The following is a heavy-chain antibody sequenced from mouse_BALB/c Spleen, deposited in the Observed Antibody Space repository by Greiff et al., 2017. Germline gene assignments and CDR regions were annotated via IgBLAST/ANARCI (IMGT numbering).Heavy chain of an antibody. CDR1: GDSITSGY. D-gene: IGHD1-1*01. CDR3: ARGYYGSSYDWYFDV. V-gene: IGHV3-8*02. CDR2: ISYSGST. Sequence: EVMLVESGPSLVKPSQTLSLTCSVTGDSITSGYWNWIRKFPGNKLEYMGYISYSGSTYYNPSLKSRISITRDTSKNQYYLQLNSVTTEDTATYYCARGYYGSSYDWYFDVWGAGTTVTVSS. J-gene: IGHJ1*01.